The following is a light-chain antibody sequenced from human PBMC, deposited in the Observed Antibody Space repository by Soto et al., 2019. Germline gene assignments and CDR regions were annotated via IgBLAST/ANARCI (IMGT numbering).Light chain of an antibody. CDR3: QQYNKWPIT. CDR1: QSVSSD. J-gene: IGKJ5*01. Sequence: EIVMTQSPATLSVSPVESDTLSFMASQSVSSDLAWYQQKPGQAPRLLIYYTSTRATGFPARFSGGGSGTEFTLTISSLQSEDSAFYYCQQYNKWPITFGQGTRLEIK. V-gene: IGKV3-15*01. CDR2: YTS.